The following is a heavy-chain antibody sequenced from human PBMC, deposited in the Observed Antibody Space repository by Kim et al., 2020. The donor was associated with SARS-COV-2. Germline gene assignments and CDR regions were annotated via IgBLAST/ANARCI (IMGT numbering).Heavy chain of an antibody. Sequence: ASVKVSCKASGYTFTSYDINWVRQATGQGLEWMGWMNPNSGNTGYAQKFQGRVTMTRNTSISTAYMELSSLRSEDTAVYYCARGGVDSSSWYVGYYYYMDVWQRDHGHRLL. CDR3: ARGGVDSSSWYVGYYYYMDV. V-gene: IGHV1-8*01. CDR2: MNPNSGNT. J-gene: IGHJ6*03. D-gene: IGHD6-13*01. CDR1: GYTFTSYD.